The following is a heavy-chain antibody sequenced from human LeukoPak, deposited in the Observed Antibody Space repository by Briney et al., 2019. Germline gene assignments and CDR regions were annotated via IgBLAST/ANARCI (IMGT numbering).Heavy chain of an antibody. Sequence: PSETLSLTCTVSGGSISSYYWSWIRQPPGKGLEWIGYIYYSGSTNYNPSLKSRVTISVDTSENQFSLKLSSVTAADTAVYYCARVEAGTTGWFDPWGQGTLVTVSS. CDR2: IYYSGST. J-gene: IGHJ5*02. CDR1: GGSISSYY. D-gene: IGHD6-13*01. CDR3: ARVEAGTTGWFDP. V-gene: IGHV4-59*01.